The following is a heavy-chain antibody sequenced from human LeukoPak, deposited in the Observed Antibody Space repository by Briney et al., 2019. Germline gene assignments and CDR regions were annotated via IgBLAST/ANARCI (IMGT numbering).Heavy chain of an antibody. CDR3: ARYSYGGYYFDY. D-gene: IGHD5-18*01. J-gene: IGHJ4*02. Sequence: SETLSLTCTVSGGSISSYYWSWIRQPPGKGLEWIGYVYSSGSTNYNPSLKSRVTISVDTSKNQFSLKLSSVTAADTVVYYCARYSYGGYYFDYWGQGTLVTVSS. CDR1: GGSISSYY. V-gene: IGHV4-59*01. CDR2: VYSSGST.